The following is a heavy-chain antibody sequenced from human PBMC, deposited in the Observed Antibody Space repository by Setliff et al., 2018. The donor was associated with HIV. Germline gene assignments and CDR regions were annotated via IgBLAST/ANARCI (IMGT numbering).Heavy chain of an antibody. CDR2: IYHSGNT. J-gene: IGHJ3*02. Sequence: PSETLSLTCTVSGGSIRSSSYYWGWIRQPPGKGLEWIGSIYHSGNTYYNPSLKSRVTISLDTSKNQFSLKLTSVTAADTAVYYCARNPCSGGSCPDAFDIWGQGTMVTVS. D-gene: IGHD2-15*01. CDR1: GGSIRSSSYY. V-gene: IGHV4-39*07. CDR3: ARNPCSGGSCPDAFDI.